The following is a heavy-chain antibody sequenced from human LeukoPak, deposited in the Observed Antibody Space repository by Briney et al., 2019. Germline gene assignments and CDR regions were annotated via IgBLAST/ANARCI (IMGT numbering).Heavy chain of an antibody. V-gene: IGHV1-2*02. CDR2: VNPNSGGT. D-gene: IGHD6-13*01. Sequence: GASVKVSCKASGYTFTGYYMHWVRQAPGQGLEWMGWVNPNSGGTNYAQKFQGRVTMTRDTSISTAYMELSRLRSDDTAVYYCARDWVAAASPFDYWGQGTLVTVSS. J-gene: IGHJ4*02. CDR1: GYTFTGYY. CDR3: ARDWVAAASPFDY.